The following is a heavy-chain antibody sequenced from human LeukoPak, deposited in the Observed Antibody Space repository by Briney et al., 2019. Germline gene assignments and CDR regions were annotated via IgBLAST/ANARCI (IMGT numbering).Heavy chain of an antibody. CDR3: AKTKGGYFDY. Sequence: GGSLRLSCAASGFTFSSYAMSWVRQAPGKGLEWVAFIRYDGSNKYYADSVKGRFTISRDNSKNTLYLQMNSLRAEDTAVYYCAKTKGGYFDYWGQGTLVTVSS. D-gene: IGHD1-26*01. CDR2: IRYDGSNK. V-gene: IGHV3-30*02. CDR1: GFTFSSYA. J-gene: IGHJ4*02.